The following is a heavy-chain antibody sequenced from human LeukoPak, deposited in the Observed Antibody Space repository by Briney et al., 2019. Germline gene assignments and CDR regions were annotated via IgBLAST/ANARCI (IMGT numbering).Heavy chain of an antibody. CDR1: GFTFSSYS. CDR3: ARVRAGFIVGALGY. Sequence: GGSLRLSCAASGFTFSSYSMNWVRQAPGKGLEWVSYISSSSSTIYYADSVKGRFTISRDNAKNSLYLQMNSLRAEDTAVYYCARVRAGFIVGALGYWGQGTLVTVSS. J-gene: IGHJ4*02. V-gene: IGHV3-48*04. D-gene: IGHD1-26*01. CDR2: ISSSSSTI.